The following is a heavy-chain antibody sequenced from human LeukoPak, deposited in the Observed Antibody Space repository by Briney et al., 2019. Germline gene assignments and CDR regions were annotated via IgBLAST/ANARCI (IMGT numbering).Heavy chain of an antibody. J-gene: IGHJ6*03. V-gene: IGHV1-2*02. Sequence: ASVKVSCKASGYTFTGRFMHWVRQAPGQGLEWMGWINPNNGVADYAQKFQGRVTMTRDTSKNQFSLKLSSVTAADTAVYYCARTTYYYGSGELFSYYYYMDVWGKGTTVTISS. D-gene: IGHD3-10*01. CDR1: GYTFTGRF. CDR2: INPNNGVA. CDR3: ARTTYYYGSGELFSYYYYMDV.